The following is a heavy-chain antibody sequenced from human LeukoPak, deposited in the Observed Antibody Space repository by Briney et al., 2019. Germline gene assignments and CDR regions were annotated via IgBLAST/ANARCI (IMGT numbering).Heavy chain of an antibody. V-gene: IGHV1-18*01. J-gene: IGHJ4*02. CDR3: ARDSFPEGYSYGELDY. CDR2: ISAYNGNT. D-gene: IGHD5-18*01. CDR1: GYTFTSYG. Sequence: ASVKVSCKASGYTFTSYGISWVRQAPGQGLEWMGWISAYNGNTNYAQKLQGRVTMTTDTSTGTAYMELRSLRSDDTAVYYCARDSFPEGYSYGELDYWGQGTLVTVSS.